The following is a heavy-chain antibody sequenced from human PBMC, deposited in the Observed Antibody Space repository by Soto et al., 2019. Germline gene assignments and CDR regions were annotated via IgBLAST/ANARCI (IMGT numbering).Heavy chain of an antibody. Sequence: QVQLVESGGGVIQPGRSLRLSCAASGFTLSSYGRHWVRQAPGKGLEWVAVIWYDGSNKYYADSVKGRSTISRDNSKNPLYLQMNSLRAEDTAVYYCAREGAGWSYYFDYWGQGTLVTVSS. CDR1: GFTLSSYG. J-gene: IGHJ4*02. V-gene: IGHV3-33*01. D-gene: IGHD6-19*01. CDR2: IWYDGSNK. CDR3: AREGAGWSYYFDY.